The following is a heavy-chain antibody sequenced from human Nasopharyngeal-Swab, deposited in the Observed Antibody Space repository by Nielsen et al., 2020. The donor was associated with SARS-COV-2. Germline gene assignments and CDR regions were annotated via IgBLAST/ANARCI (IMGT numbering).Heavy chain of an antibody. J-gene: IGHJ5*02. CDR2: ISYDGSNA. V-gene: IGHV3-30-3*01. Sequence: WIRQPPGKGLGWVAVISYDGSNAYYADSVKGRFTISRDNSENTLYLQVNSLRTEDTAVYYCARDSRRYCSSTSCYMGNWFDPWGQGTLVTVSS. D-gene: IGHD2-2*02. CDR3: ARDSRRYCSSTSCYMGNWFDP.